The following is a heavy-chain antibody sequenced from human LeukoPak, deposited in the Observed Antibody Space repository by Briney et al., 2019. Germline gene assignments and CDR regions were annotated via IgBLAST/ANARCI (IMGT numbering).Heavy chain of an antibody. CDR1: GGSISSYC. CDR3: ARHGYSSGWYYFDY. V-gene: IGHV3-11*01. Sequence: LSLTCTVSGGSISSYCWSWIRQPPGKGLEWVSYISNGGTTIYYADSVKGRFTISRDNAKNSLYLQMNSLRAEDTAVYYCARHGYSSGWYYFDYWGQGTLVTVSS. D-gene: IGHD6-19*01. J-gene: IGHJ4*02. CDR2: ISNGGTTI.